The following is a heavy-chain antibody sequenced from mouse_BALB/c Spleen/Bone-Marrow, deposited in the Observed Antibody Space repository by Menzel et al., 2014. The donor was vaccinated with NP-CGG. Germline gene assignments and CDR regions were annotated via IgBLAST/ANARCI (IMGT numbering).Heavy chain of an antibody. CDR3: PSPYGNYCGWLAS. CDR1: GYTSTDQN. J-gene: IGHJ3*01. Sequence: VQLQQSGPELVKPGASVKISCKAYGYTSTDQNMHWVKQSHGKSLEWIGYIYPYTGGTAYNQKFKSQATLTVDHSSSTAYMELRIRTSEYSAVYYFPSPYGNYCGWLASWCQGTQVTVPA. CDR2: IYPYTGGT. D-gene: IGHD2-1*01. V-gene: IGHV1S29*02.